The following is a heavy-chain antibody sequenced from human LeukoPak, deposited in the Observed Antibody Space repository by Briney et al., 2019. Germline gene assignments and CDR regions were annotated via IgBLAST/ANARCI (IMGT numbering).Heavy chain of an antibody. D-gene: IGHD3-10*01. Sequence: SQTLSLTCTVSGGSISSGSYYWSWIRQPAGKGLEWIGRIYTSGSTNYNPSLKSRVTISVDTSKNQFSLKLSSVTAADTAVYYCAREDTMVRGFSWFDPWGQGTLVTVSS. CDR2: IYTSGST. J-gene: IGHJ5*02. V-gene: IGHV4-61*02. CDR1: GGSISSGSYY. CDR3: AREDTMVRGFSWFDP.